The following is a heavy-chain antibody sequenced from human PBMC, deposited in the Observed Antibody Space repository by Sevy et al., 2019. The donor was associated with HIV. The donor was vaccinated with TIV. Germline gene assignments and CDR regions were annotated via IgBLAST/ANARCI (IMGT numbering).Heavy chain of an antibody. CDR2: ISYDGSNK. J-gene: IGHJ6*02. CDR1: GFTFSSYA. Sequence: GGSLRLSCAASGFTFSSYAMHWVRQAPGKGLEWVAVISYDGSNKYYADSVKGRFTISRDNSKNTLYLQMNCLRAEDTAVYYCARSYGGKDPTFYGMDVWGQGTTVTVSS. D-gene: IGHD4-17*01. V-gene: IGHV3-30-3*01. CDR3: ARSYGGKDPTFYGMDV.